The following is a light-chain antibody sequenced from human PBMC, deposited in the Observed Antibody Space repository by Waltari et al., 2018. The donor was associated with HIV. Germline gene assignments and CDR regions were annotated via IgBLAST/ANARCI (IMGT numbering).Light chain of an antibody. CDR3: CSVAGSNFV. CDR2: DVT. J-gene: IGLJ1*01. Sequence: QSALTQPASVSGSPGQAITISCTGSRRDVGTYDYISWYQQHPGTAPQLIISDVTERPSGISNRFSGSKSGTTASLTSAGLQAEDEAEYCCCSVAGSNFVFGSGTKVTVL. CDR1: RRDVGTYDY. V-gene: IGLV2-23*02.